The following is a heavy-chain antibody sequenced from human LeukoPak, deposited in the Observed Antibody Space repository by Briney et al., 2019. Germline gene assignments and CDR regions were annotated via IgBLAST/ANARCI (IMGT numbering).Heavy chain of an antibody. CDR2: ISGSGGST. CDR3: ARSRPNRWFGELRFDY. Sequence: GGSLRLSCAASGFTFSSYAMSWVRQAPGKGLEWVSAISGSGGSTYYADSVKGRFTISRDNSKNSLYLQMNSLRAEDTAVYYCARSRPNRWFGELRFDYWGQGTLVTVSS. J-gene: IGHJ4*02. D-gene: IGHD3-10*01. CDR1: GFTFSSYA. V-gene: IGHV3-23*01.